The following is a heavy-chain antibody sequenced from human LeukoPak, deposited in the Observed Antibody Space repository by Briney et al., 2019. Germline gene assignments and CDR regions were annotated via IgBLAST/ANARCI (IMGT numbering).Heavy chain of an antibody. CDR3: ARGMSGYSYGGYLGV. J-gene: IGHJ3*01. Sequence: PGGSLRLSCAASGFTFSSYSMNWVRQAPGKGLEWVSSISSSSSYIYYADSVKGRFTISRDNAKNSLYLQMNSLRAEDTAVYYCARGMSGYSYGGYLGVWGQGTMVTVSS. D-gene: IGHD5-18*01. V-gene: IGHV3-21*01. CDR2: ISSSSSYI. CDR1: GFTFSSYS.